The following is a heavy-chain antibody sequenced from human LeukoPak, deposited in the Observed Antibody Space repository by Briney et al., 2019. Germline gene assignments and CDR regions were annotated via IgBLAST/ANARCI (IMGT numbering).Heavy chain of an antibody. V-gene: IGHV4-61*02. D-gene: IGHD3-10*01. CDR3: ARATSFTGPARRPYYFDY. Sequence: SETLSLTCTVSGGSISSGSYYWSWIRQPAGKGLEWIGRIYTSGSTNYNPSLKSRVTISVDTSKNQFSLKLSSVTAADTAVYYCARATSFTGPARRPYYFDYWGQGTLATVSS. CDR2: IYTSGST. CDR1: GGSISSGSYY. J-gene: IGHJ4*02.